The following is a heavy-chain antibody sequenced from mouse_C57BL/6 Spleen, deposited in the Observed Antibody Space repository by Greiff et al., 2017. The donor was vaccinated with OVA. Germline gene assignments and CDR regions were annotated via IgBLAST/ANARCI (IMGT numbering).Heavy chain of an antibody. V-gene: IGHV5-16*01. CDR3: ARDYDGYYDY. CDR2: INYDGSST. J-gene: IGHJ2*01. CDR1: GFTFSDYY. Sequence: EVQRVESEGGLVQPGSSMKLSCTASGFTFSDYYMAWVRQVPEKGLEWVANINYDGSSTYYLDSLKSRFIISRDNATNILYLQMSRLKSEDTATYYCARDYDGYYDYWGQGTTLTVSS. D-gene: IGHD2-3*01.